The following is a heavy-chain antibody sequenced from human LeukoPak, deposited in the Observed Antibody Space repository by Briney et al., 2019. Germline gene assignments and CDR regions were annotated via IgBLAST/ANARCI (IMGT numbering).Heavy chain of an antibody. D-gene: IGHD3-10*01. V-gene: IGHV3-66*01. CDR3: FVGPHPYDSGDWPPN. Sequence: GGSLRLSCAASGFTVSSNYMSWVRQPPGKGLEWVSVMYSGGSKYYADSVKGRFTISRDNSKDTVYLQMNSLRSDDTAVYYCFVGPHPYDSGDWPPNWGQGTLVTVSS. J-gene: IGHJ4*02. CDR1: GFTVSSNY. CDR2: MYSGGSK.